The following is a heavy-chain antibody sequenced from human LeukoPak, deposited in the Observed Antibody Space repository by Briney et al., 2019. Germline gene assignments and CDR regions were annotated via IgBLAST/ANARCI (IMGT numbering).Heavy chain of an antibody. Sequence: GGSLRLSCAASGFSFSDYYMDWFRQAPGKGLEWVGFIRSKAYGGTTEYAASVKGRFTISRDDSKSIAYLQMNSLKIEDTAVYYCTRAYSSSWSWYFDYWGQGTLVTVSS. CDR2: IRSKAYGGTT. V-gene: IGHV3-49*03. CDR3: TRAYSSSWSWYFDY. D-gene: IGHD6-13*01. J-gene: IGHJ4*02. CDR1: GFSFSDYY.